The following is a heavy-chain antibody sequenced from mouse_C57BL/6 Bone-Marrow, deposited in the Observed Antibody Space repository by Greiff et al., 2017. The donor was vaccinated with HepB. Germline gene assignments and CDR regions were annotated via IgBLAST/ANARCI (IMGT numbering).Heavy chain of an antibody. CDR1: GYTFTSYW. Sequence: QVHVKQPGAELVKPGASVKLSCKASGYTFTSYWMQWVKQRPGQGLEWIGEIDPSDSYTNYNQKFKGKATLTVDTSSSTAYMQLSSLTSEDSAVYYCARREYGSTRYYFDYWGQGTTLTVSS. CDR2: IDPSDSYT. CDR3: ARREYGSTRYYFDY. J-gene: IGHJ2*01. D-gene: IGHD1-1*01. V-gene: IGHV1-50*01.